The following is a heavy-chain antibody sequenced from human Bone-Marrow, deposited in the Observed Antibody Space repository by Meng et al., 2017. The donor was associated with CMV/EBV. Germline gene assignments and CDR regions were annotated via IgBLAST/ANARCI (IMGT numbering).Heavy chain of an antibody. CDR2: ISYDGSNK. CDR1: GFTFSSYA. CDR3: ARHCSSTSCYDY. D-gene: IGHD2-2*01. J-gene: IGHJ4*02. Sequence: GGSLRLSCAASGFTFSSYAMHWVRQAPGKGLEWVAVISYDGSNKYYADSVKGRFTISRDNSKNTLYLQMNSLRAEDTAVYYCARHCSSTSCYDYWGQGTLVTVS. V-gene: IGHV3-30-3*01.